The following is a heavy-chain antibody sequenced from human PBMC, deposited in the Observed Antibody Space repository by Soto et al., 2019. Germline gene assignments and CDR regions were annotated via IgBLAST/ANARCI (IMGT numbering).Heavy chain of an antibody. CDR1: GFTFSSYA. J-gene: IGHJ4*02. D-gene: IGHD2-15*01. V-gene: IGHV3-23*01. CDR2: ISGSGGST. CDR3: AKDVLVVAATCYFDY. Sequence: GGSLRLSCAASGFTFSSYAMSWVRQAPGKGLEWVSAISGSGGSTYYADSVKGRFTIARDNSKNTLYLQMNSLRAEDTAVYYCAKDVLVVAATCYFDYWGQGTQVTVSS.